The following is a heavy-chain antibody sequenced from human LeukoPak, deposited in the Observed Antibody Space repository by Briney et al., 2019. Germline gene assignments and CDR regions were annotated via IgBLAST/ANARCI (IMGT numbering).Heavy chain of an antibody. CDR1: GFTFSNYW. D-gene: IGHD2-21*02. Sequence: PGGSLRLSCVASGFTFSNYWMHWVRQDPLKGLVWASRINTDGSTTTYRDSVKGRFTISRDNAKNTLYLQMNSLRVEDTAVYYCVTNPIVVVTSVNYWGQGTLVTVSS. CDR3: VTNPIVVVTSVNY. V-gene: IGHV3-74*01. CDR2: INTDGSTT. J-gene: IGHJ4*01.